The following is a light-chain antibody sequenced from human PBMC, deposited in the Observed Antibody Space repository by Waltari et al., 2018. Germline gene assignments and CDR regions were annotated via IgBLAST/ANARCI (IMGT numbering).Light chain of an antibody. J-gene: IGKJ2*01. Sequence: DVVMTQSPLSLPVTLGQPASISCRSSQGLVHSHGNTYLPWFQQRPGQSPRRLIYKVSNRESGVPDRFSGSGSGTEFTLKISRVEAEDVGLYYCMQATSWPPYTFGQGTKLEIK. CDR2: KVS. CDR1: QGLVHSHGNTY. V-gene: IGKV2-30*02. CDR3: MQATSWPPYT.